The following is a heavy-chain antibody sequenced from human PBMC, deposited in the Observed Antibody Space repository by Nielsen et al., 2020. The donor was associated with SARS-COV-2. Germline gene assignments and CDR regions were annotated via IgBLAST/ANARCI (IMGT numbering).Heavy chain of an antibody. D-gene: IGHD3-22*01. CDR2: MTGGGDNT. J-gene: IGHJ4*02. V-gene: IGHV3-23*01. CDR1: GFTFSSFA. CDR3: AKHRWGHYYDSSDY. Sequence: GESLKISCAASGFTFSSFAMSWVRQAPGKGLKWVSTMTGGGDNTNYADSVKGRFTISRDNSNNTLYLQMNSLRAEDTAVYYCAKHRWGHYYDSSDYWGQGTLVTVSS.